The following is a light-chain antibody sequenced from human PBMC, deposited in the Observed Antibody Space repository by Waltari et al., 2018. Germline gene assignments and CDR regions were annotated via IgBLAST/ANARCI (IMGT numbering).Light chain of an antibody. J-gene: IGLJ2*01. CDR2: DVT. CDR1: SSDVGGYNF. CDR3: SSYTSSISVV. V-gene: IGLV2-14*03. Sequence: QSALTQPASVSGSPGQSITISCTGTSSDVGGYNFVSWYQQHPGKAPKLMVYDVTNRPVGVANRFSGSKSGNTASLTISGLQAEDEADYYCSSYTSSISVVFGGGTKLTVL.